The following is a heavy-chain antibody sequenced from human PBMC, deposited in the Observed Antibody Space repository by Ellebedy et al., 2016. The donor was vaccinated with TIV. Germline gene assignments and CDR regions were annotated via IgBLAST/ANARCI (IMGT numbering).Heavy chain of an antibody. J-gene: IGHJ6*02. D-gene: IGHD4-23*01. CDR1: GLTFSSHA. V-gene: IGHV3-23*01. Sequence: PGGSLRLSCAASGLTFSSHAMSWVRQAPGKWLEWVSSITESGGNTYYADSVKGRFTISRDNSKDTLYLQMNSLRAEDTAIYYCARDPVGVGPAFDVWGQGTTVTVSS. CDR3: ARDPVGVGPAFDV. CDR2: ITESGGNT.